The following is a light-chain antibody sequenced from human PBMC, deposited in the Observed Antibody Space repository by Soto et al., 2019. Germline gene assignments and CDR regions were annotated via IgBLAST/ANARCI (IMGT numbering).Light chain of an antibody. J-gene: IGLJ1*01. V-gene: IGLV2-11*01. CDR3: CSYAGIYPWV. CDR2: DVS. Sequence: QSALTQPRSVSGSPGQSVTISCTGTSSDVGGYNFVSWYQQHPGKAPKLMIYDVSKRPSGVPDPFSGSKSGNTASLTISGLQADDDDDYYCCSYAGIYPWVFGTGTKLTVL. CDR1: SSDVGGYNF.